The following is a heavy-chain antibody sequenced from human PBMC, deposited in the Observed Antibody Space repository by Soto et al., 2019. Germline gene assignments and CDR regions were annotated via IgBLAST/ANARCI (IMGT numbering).Heavy chain of an antibody. CDR1: GGTLRGYV. Sequence: ASSGKGCSEASGGTLRGYVLSWGRQAPGQGAEWMGGVIPIFGTANYAQKFPGRGTITADESTITAHRELSRLRSEDTAVYYCVREATNSGGHLDYRGQGTLVTVSA. J-gene: IGHJ4*02. V-gene: IGHV1-69*13. CDR2: VIPIFGTA. CDR3: VREATNSGGHLDY. D-gene: IGHD5-12*01.